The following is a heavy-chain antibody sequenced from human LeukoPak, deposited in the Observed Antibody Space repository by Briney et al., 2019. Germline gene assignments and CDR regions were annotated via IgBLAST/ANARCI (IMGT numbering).Heavy chain of an antibody. CDR2: IPSDGSDN. CDR3: AKGLGDYDDFRLGY. D-gene: IGHD4-17*01. Sequence: GGSLRLSCAASVFTFSTNGFHWVRQAPGKGLEWVAFIPSDGSDNYYANSVKGRFTISRDNSKNTLYLQMNSLRSEDTAVYYCAKGLGDYDDFRLGYWGQGTLVTLSS. CDR1: VFTFSTNG. V-gene: IGHV3-30*02. J-gene: IGHJ4*02.